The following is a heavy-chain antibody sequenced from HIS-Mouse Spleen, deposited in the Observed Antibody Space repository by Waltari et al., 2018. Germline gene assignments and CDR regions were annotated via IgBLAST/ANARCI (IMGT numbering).Heavy chain of an antibody. Sequence: EVQLVESGGGLVQPGGSLRLSCAASGFTVSSNYMSWVRQAPGKGLEWVSVIYRGGSTYYADSVKGRFTISRDNSKNTLYLQMNSLRAEDTAVYYCASTRGYYYDSSGYYFDYWGQGTLVTVSS. J-gene: IGHJ4*02. V-gene: IGHV3-66*01. CDR1: GFTVSSNY. CDR2: IYRGGST. CDR3: ASTRGYYYDSSGYYFDY. D-gene: IGHD3-22*01.